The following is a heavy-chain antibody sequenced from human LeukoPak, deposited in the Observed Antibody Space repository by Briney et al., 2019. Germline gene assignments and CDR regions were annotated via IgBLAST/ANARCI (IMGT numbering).Heavy chain of an antibody. CDR3: ATDSFSISLISLAGADV. D-gene: IGHD6-19*01. J-gene: IGHJ3*01. V-gene: IGHV3-23*01. CDR1: GFTFDVSA. CDR2: SGNAGDT. Sequence: GGSLRLSCAASGFTFDVSAMNWVRQAPGKGLEWVSASGNAGDTYYADSVKGRFTISRDNANDSLYLQMNSLRVDDTAVYHCATDSFSISLISLAGADVWGQGTMVTVSS.